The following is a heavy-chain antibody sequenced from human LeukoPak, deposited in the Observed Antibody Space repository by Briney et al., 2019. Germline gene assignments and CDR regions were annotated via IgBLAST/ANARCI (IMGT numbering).Heavy chain of an antibody. CDR3: ARGPVSSSGFFGY. D-gene: IGHD6-19*01. J-gene: IGHJ4*02. V-gene: IGHV3-11*01. CDR1: GFTFSDYH. CDR2: ISSSGGTI. Sequence: NPGGSLRLSCAASGFTFSDYHMSWIRQVPGKGLERISYISSSGGTISYADSVKGRFTISRDNAKNSLYLQMNSLRAEDTAVYYCARGPVSSSGFFGYWGQGTLVTVSS.